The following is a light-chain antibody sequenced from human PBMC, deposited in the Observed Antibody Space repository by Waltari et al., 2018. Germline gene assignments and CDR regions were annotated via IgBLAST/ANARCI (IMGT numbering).Light chain of an antibody. V-gene: IGKV3-11*01. CDR3: QQRSNWPPLFT. CDR2: DAS. J-gene: IGKJ3*01. CDR1: QSVSSN. Sequence: EIVLTQSPATLSLYPGERATLSCRAIQSVSSNLAWYQQIPGQAPRHRIYDASNRATGIPARFSGSGSETDFTLTISSLEPEDFAVYYCQQRSNWPPLFTFGPGTKVDIK.